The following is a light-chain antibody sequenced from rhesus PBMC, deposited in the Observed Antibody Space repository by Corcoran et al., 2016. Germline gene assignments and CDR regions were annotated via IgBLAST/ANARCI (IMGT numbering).Light chain of an antibody. J-gene: IGKJ4*01. Sequence: DIQMTQSPSSLSASVGDTVTITCRASQSISSRLDWYQQQPGKAPKLLIYKASSLRSGVPSRFSGSGSRTDFTLTITSLQPEDFASYYCLQYSSSPLTFGGGTKVEIK. CDR3: LQYSSSPLT. V-gene: IGKV1-22*01. CDR1: QSISSR. CDR2: KAS.